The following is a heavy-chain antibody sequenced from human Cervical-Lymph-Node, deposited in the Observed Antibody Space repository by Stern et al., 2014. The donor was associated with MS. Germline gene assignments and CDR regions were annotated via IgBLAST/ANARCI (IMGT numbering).Heavy chain of an antibody. Sequence: EVQLVESGGGLVQPGMSLRLSCEASGFTFVDYAMYWVRQGPGKGLEWVSGINWNSGDIGYADSVRGRFTISRDNAKNSIYLQMNSLRPEDTAVYYCAKQVVAASAIGYNWFDTWGQGTLVIVSS. V-gene: IGHV3-9*01. D-gene: IGHD6-13*01. CDR3: AKQVVAASAIGYNWFDT. J-gene: IGHJ5*02. CDR1: GFTFVDYA. CDR2: INWNSGDI.